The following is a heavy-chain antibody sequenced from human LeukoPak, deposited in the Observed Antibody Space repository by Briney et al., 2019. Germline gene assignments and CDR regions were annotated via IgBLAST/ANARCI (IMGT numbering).Heavy chain of an antibody. D-gene: IGHD6-13*01. CDR1: GFTFSDYY. V-gene: IGHV3-11*01. J-gene: IGHJ4*02. Sequence: GGSLRLSCAPSGFTFSDYYMSWIRQAPGKGLEWVSYISSSGSTIYYADSVKGRFTLSRDNAKNSLYLQMNTLRAEDTAVYYSASRSTSLGSGFWGQGTLVTVSS. CDR2: ISSSGSTI. CDR3: ASRSTSLGSGF.